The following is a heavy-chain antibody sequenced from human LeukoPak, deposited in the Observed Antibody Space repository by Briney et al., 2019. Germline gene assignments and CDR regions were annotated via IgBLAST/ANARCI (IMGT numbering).Heavy chain of an antibody. CDR2: INPSGGST. D-gene: IGHD1-26*01. CDR3: ARGVIVGAYYMDV. V-gene: IGHV1-46*01. CDR1: GYTFTGYY. Sequence: ASVKVSCKASGYTFTGYYMHWVRQAPGQGLEWMGIINPSGGSTSYAQKFQGRVTMTRDMSTSTVYMELSSLRSEDTAVYYCARGVIVGAYYMDVWGKGTTVTVSS. J-gene: IGHJ6*03.